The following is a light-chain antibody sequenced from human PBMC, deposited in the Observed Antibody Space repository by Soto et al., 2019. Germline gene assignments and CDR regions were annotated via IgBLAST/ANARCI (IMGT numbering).Light chain of an antibody. Sequence: EIVMTQSPATLSVSPGETATLSCRAGQSVGGNLAWYQQKPGQAPRLRIYGATTRATGIPARFSGSGSETEFTLTISGLESEDFAFYYCQQVHNGPRTFGQGTKVDI. CDR2: GAT. CDR3: QQVHNGPRT. CDR1: QSVGGN. V-gene: IGKV3-15*01. J-gene: IGKJ1*01.